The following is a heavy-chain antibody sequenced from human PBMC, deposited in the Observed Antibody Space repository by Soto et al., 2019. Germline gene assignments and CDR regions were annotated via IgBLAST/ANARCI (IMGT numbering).Heavy chain of an antibody. Sequence: EVQLLESGGGLVQPGGSLRLSCAASGSISTTTPLSWVRQAPGKGLEWVSTISGRGTNTYYAASVKGRFIISRDNLKNTVNLQMNGLGGEDTAIYYCATSFRYFDTWVQGTRVTVSS. CDR2: ISGRGTNT. CDR1: GSISTTTP. CDR3: ATSFRYFDT. J-gene: IGHJ4*02. V-gene: IGHV3-23*01.